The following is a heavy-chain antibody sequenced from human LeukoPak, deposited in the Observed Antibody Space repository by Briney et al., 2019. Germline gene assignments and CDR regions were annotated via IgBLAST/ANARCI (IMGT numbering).Heavy chain of an antibody. J-gene: IGHJ4*02. D-gene: IGHD5-12*01. CDR3: ARHRSREMATISDY. Sequence: KIGESLQISCKGSGYSFTSYWIGWVRQLPGKGLEWMGIIYPGDSDTRYSPSFQGQVTISADKSISTAYLQWSSLKASDTAMYYCARHRSREMATISDYWGQGTLVTVSS. CDR1: GYSFTSYW. CDR2: IYPGDSDT. V-gene: IGHV5-51*01.